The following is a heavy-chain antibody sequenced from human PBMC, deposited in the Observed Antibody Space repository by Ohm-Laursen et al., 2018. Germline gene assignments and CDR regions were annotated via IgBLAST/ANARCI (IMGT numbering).Heavy chain of an antibody. V-gene: IGHV3-23*01. D-gene: IGHD6-6*01. J-gene: IGHJ4*01. CDR3: AKGLIAARLTPIDY. CDR2: ISRSGDST. CDR1: GFTFSTCA. Sequence: SLRLSCAASGFTFSTCAMNWVRQAPGKGLEWVPAISRSGDSTYYADSVKGRFTISRGNSKNTLYLQMNSLRAEDTAVYYCAKGLIAARLTPIDYWGQGTLVTVSS.